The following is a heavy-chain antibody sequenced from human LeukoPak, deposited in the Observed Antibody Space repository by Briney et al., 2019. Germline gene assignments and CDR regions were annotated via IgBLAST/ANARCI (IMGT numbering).Heavy chain of an antibody. CDR2: IKSKSDGGTT. Sequence: GGSLRLSCAVSGHTLSNVWVNWVRQAPGKGLEWVGLIKSKSDGGTTDFAAPVKGRFTISRDDSKNILYLQMDSLTSEDTAIYYCTQGSGYYFNYWGQGTLVTVSS. CDR3: TQGSGYYFNY. D-gene: IGHD5-12*01. J-gene: IGHJ4*02. CDR1: GHTLSNVW. V-gene: IGHV3-15*07.